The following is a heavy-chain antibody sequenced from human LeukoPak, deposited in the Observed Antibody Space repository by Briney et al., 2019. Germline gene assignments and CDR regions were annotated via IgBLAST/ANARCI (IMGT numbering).Heavy chain of an antibody. J-gene: IGHJ6*03. CDR3: ARVEYGSTQFPTDYMDA. Sequence: SETLSLTCTVSGYSISSGYYWGWIRQPPGKGLEWIGSIYHSGSTYYNPSLKSRVTISVDTSKNQFSLKLSSVTAADTAVYYCARVEYGSTQFPTDYMDAWGKGTTVTVSS. CDR1: GYSISSGYY. CDR2: IYHSGST. V-gene: IGHV4-38-2*02. D-gene: IGHD6-6*01.